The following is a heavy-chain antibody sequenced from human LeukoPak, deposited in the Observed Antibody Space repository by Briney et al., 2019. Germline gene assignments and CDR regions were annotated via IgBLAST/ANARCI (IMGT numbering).Heavy chain of an antibody. Sequence: SQTLSLTCAISGDSVSSNSGAWNWIRQSPSRGLEWLGRTYYRSEWYSDYAVSVKSRITITPDTSKNQFSLQLNSLSPEDTAVYYCARALRGTTVRDGVFDIWGQGTVVIVSS. CDR3: ARALRGTTVRDGVFDI. CDR1: GDSVSSNSGA. J-gene: IGHJ3*02. CDR2: TYYRSEWYS. D-gene: IGHD4-17*01. V-gene: IGHV6-1*01.